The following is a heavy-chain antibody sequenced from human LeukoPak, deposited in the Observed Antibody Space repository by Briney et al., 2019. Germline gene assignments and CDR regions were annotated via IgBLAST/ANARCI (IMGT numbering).Heavy chain of an antibody. V-gene: IGHV1-2*02. D-gene: IGHD6-19*01. Sequence: GASVKVSCKASGYTFNCYYIHWVGQAPGQGREWMGWLDPKRGGTKYAQRFHGRVTITWDTSISTAYLHLASLRSDDTAVYYCAVGLDIAMPGKVPTGWGQGTLVTVSS. J-gene: IGHJ4*02. CDR3: AVGLDIAMPGKVPTG. CDR2: LDPKRGGT. CDR1: GYTFNCYY.